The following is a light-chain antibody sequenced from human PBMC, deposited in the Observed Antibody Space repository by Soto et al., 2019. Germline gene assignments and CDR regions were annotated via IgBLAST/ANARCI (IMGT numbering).Light chain of an antibody. CDR2: AAS. CDR3: QQANSFPRT. CDR1: QGISSW. V-gene: IGKV1-12*01. Sequence: DIQMTQSPSSVSASVGDTVTITCRASQGISSWLDWYQQKPGKAPDLLIYAASNLQSGVPSRFSASRSGTDFTLTINSLQPEDFATHFCQQANSFPRTFGQGTRLEIK. J-gene: IGKJ5*01.